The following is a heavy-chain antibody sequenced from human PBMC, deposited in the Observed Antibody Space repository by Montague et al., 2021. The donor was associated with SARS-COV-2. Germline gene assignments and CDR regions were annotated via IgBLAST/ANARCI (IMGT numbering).Heavy chain of an antibody. D-gene: IGHD5-24*01. CDR2: IYYSGST. CDR3: ARVFPSWLQFDHYFDY. Sequence: SETLSLTCTVSGGPISSYYWSWTRQPPGQGLEWIGYIYYSGSTTYNPSLTSRVSISVDTSTNQFSLKLSSVTAADTAVDYCARVFPSWLQFDHYFDYWGQGTLVTVSS. V-gene: IGHV4-59*01. J-gene: IGHJ4*02. CDR1: GGPISSYY.